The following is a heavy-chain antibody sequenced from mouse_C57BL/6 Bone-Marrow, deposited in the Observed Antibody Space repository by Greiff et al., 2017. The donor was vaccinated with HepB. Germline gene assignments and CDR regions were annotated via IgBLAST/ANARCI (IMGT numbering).Heavy chain of an antibody. CDR1: GYTFTSYD. CDR3: ATGLSTMVTTPWFAY. J-gene: IGHJ3*01. CDR2: IYPRDGST. Sequence: QVQLQQSGPELVKPGASVKLSCKASGYTFTSYDINWVKQRPGQGLEWIGWIYPRDGSTKYNEKFKGKATLTVDTSSSTAYMELHSLTSEDSAVYFCATGLSTMVTTPWFAYWGQGTLVTVSA. D-gene: IGHD2-2*01. V-gene: IGHV1-85*01.